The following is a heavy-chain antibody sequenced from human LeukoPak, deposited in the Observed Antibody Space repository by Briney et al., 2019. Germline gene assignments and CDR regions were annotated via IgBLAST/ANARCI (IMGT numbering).Heavy chain of an antibody. V-gene: IGHV1-69*05. J-gene: IGHJ4*02. CDR1: GGTFSSYA. CDR2: IIPIFGTA. CDR3: ARTTNYYEIYYFDY. Sequence: ASVKVSCKASGGTFSSYAISWVRQAPGQGLEWMGGIIPIFGTANYAQKFQGRVTMTRDTSTSTVYMELSSLRSEDTAVYYCARTTNYYEIYYFDYWGQGTLVTVSS. D-gene: IGHD3-22*01.